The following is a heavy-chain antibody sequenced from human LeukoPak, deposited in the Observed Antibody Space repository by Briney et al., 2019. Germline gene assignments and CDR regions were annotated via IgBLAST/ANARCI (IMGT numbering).Heavy chain of an antibody. V-gene: IGHV1-8*01. CDR1: GYTFTSYD. CDR3: ASIHTYGSGSFDY. CDR2: MSPNSGNT. Sequence: ASVNVSCKASGYTFTSYDINWVRQATGQGLEWMGWMSPNSGNTGYAQKFQGRVTMTRNTSISTAYMELSSLRSEDTAVYYCASIHTYGSGSFDYWGQGTLVTVSS. D-gene: IGHD3-10*01. J-gene: IGHJ4*02.